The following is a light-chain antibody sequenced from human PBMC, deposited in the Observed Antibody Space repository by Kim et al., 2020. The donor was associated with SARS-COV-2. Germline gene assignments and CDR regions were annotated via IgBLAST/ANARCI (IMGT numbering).Light chain of an antibody. CDR1: QSISRY. V-gene: IGKV3-11*01. Sequence: SLSPGERAILSCKTSQSISRYLVWYQQRPGQAPRLLIYDASNGATGIPARFSGSGSGTDFTLTISSLEPEDCAVYYCQQRYTWWTFGQGTKVDIK. J-gene: IGKJ1*01. CDR2: DAS. CDR3: QQRYTWWT.